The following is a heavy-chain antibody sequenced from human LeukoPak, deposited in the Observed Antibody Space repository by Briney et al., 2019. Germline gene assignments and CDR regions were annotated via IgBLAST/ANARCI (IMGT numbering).Heavy chain of an antibody. CDR1: GDTFTGYY. J-gene: IGHJ4*02. V-gene: IGHV1-2*02. CDR3: ARASGAFDY. CDR2: INPNSGAT. Sequence: GASVKVSCKASGDTFTGYYIHWVRQAPGQGLEWVGWINPNSGATSYAQKFQGRVTMTRDRSINTAYMELSRLTTDDTAVYYCARASGAFDYWGQGTLVTVSS.